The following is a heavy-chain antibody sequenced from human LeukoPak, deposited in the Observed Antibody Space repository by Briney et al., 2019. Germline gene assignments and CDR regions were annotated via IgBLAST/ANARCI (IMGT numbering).Heavy chain of an antibody. CDR1: GGSISSYY. CDR2: ISYSGST. J-gene: IGHJ4*02. D-gene: IGHD6-13*01. V-gene: IGHV4-59*01. Sequence: SETLSLTCTVSGGSISSYYWSWIRQPPGKGLEWIGYISYSGSTNYNPSLKSRVTISVDTSKNQFSLKLSSVTAADTAVYYCAGGSIAAAGPLDYWGQGTLVTVSS. CDR3: AGGSIAAAGPLDY.